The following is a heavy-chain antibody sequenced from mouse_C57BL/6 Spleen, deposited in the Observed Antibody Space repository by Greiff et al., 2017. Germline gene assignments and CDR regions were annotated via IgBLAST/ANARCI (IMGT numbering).Heavy chain of an antibody. V-gene: IGHV1-82*01. CDR3: ARFLEAMDY. Sequence: VQLQQSGPELVKPGASVKISCKASGYAFSSSWMNWVKQRPGKGLEWIGRIYPGDGDTNYNGKFKGKATLTADKSSSTAYMQLSSLTSEDSAVYFFARFLEAMDYWGQGTSVTVSS. CDR2: IYPGDGDT. J-gene: IGHJ4*01. CDR1: GYAFSSSW.